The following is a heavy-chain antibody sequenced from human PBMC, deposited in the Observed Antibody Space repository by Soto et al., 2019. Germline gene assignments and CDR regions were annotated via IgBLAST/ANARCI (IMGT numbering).Heavy chain of an antibody. V-gene: IGHV4-30-4*01. D-gene: IGHD6-13*01. CDR1: GGSITSGDYY. J-gene: IGHJ6*02. Sequence: SETLSLTCTVSGGSITSGDYYWNWIRQSPGKGLEWIGHIFYSGTTDYNPSLKSRAAISLDTAKNQFSLELSSVTAADTAVYYFSRERRVINSWSAGDSSFYGLHVWDEGSAVTDSS. CDR3: SRERRVINSWSAGDSSFYGLHV. CDR2: IFYSGTT.